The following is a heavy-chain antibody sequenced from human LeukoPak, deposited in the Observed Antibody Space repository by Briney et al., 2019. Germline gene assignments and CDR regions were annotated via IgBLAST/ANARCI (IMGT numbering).Heavy chain of an antibody. D-gene: IGHD3-10*01. CDR1: GGSISSSSYY. J-gene: IGHJ4*02. V-gene: IGHV4-39*01. Sequence: SETLSLTCTVSGGSISSSSYYWGWIRQPPGKGLEWIGSIYYSGSTYYNPSLKSRVTISVDTSKNQFSLKLSSVTAADTAVYYCARVSGYYGSGSYNFPRTIDYWGQGTLVTVSS. CDR3: ARVSGYYGSGSYNFPRTIDY. CDR2: IYYSGST.